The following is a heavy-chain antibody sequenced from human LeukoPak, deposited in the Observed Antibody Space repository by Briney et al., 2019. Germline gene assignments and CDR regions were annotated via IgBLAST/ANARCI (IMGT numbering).Heavy chain of an antibody. J-gene: IGHJ4*02. Sequence: GGSLRLSCAASGFTFSSNGMHRVRQAPGKGLEWVAFIRYDGSNKYYADSVKGRFTISRDNSKNTLYLQMNSLRAEDTAVYYCAKEIGIWAVTTGPPDYWGQGTLVTVSS. CDR1: GFTFSSNG. D-gene: IGHD4-17*01. CDR2: IRYDGSNK. V-gene: IGHV3-30*02. CDR3: AKEIGIWAVTTGPPDY.